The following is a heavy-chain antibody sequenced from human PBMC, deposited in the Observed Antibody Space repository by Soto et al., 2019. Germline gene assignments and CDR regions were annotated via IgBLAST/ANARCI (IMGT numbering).Heavy chain of an antibody. J-gene: IGHJ1*01. CDR3: ARDSGGYDSEYFQH. CDR2: IYYSGST. V-gene: IGHV4-31*03. CDR1: GGSISSGGYY. Sequence: SETLSLTCTVSGGSISSGGYYWSWIRQHPGKGLEWIGYIYYSGSTYYNPSLKSRVTISVDTSKNQFSLKLSSVTAADTAVYYCARDSGGYDSEYFQHWGQGTLVTV. D-gene: IGHD5-12*01.